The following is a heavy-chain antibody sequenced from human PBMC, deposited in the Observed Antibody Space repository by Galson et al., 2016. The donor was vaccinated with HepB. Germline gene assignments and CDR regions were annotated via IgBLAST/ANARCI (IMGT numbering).Heavy chain of an antibody. CDR1: GFTVSNND. V-gene: IGHV3-53*01. CDR2: IYSGGST. CDR3: ARGGRYGGGIWFNP. Sequence: SLRLSCAASGFTVSNNDMNWVRQAPGKGLEWVSVIYSGGSTYHADPVKGRFTISRDTSKTTVNLQTSSLRPEDTAMYYCARGGRYGGGIWFNPWGQGTLVTVSS. D-gene: IGHD3-10*01. J-gene: IGHJ5*02.